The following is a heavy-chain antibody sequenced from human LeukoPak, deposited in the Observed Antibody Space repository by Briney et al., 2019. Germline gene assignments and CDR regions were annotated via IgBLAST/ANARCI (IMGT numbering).Heavy chain of an antibody. J-gene: IGHJ4*02. D-gene: IGHD3-3*01. CDR3: ARAKYYDFWSPETRGDEYYFDY. CDR2: IYYSGST. CDR1: GGSISSGGYY. Sequence: SQTLSLTCTVSGGSISSGGYYWSWIRQHPGKGLEWIGYIYYSGSTYYNPSLKGRVTISVDTSKNQFSLKLSSVTAADTAVYYCARAKYYDFWSPETRGDEYYFDYWGQGTLVTVSS. V-gene: IGHV4-31*03.